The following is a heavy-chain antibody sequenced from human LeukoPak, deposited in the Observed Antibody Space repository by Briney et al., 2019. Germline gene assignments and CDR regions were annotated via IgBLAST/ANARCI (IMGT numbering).Heavy chain of an antibody. CDR3: ATSGGPLNWFDP. J-gene: IGHJ5*02. Sequence: SETLSLTCAVYGGSFSGYYWGWIRQSPGKGLEWIGEINHSGSTNYNPSLKSRVTISIDTSRNQFSLKLSSVTAADTAVYYCATSGGPLNWFDPWGQGTLVTVSS. CDR1: GGSFSGYY. V-gene: IGHV4-34*01. CDR2: INHSGST.